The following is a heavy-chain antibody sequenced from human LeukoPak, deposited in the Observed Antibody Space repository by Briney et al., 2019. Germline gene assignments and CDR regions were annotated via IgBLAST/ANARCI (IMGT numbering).Heavy chain of an antibody. CDR2: MNHSGST. D-gene: IGHD2-2*01. Sequence: SETLSLTCAVYGGSFSSYYWSWIRQPPGQGLGWIGEMNHSGSTSYNPSPQRRVTISVDTSTNQFSMKLSSVTAADTAVYYCARGGSGVVVPAAITHNWFDPWGQKTLVTVSS. V-gene: IGHV4-34*01. J-gene: IGHJ5*02. CDR1: GGSFSSYY. CDR3: ARGGSGVVVPAAITHNWFDP.